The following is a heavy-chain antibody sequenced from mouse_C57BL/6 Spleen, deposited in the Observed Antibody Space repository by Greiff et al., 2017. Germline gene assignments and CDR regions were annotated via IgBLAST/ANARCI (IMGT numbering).Heavy chain of an antibody. D-gene: IGHD1-1*01. CDR3: AREYYGSSPYFDV. CDR1: GYTFTSYW. Sequence: QVQLQQPGAELVRPGSSVKLSCKASGYTFTSYWMHWVKQRPIQGLEWIGNIDPSDSETHYNQKFKDKATLTVDKSSSTAYMQLSSLTSEDSAVYYCAREYYGSSPYFDVWGTGTTVTVSS. J-gene: IGHJ1*03. V-gene: IGHV1-52*01. CDR2: IDPSDSET.